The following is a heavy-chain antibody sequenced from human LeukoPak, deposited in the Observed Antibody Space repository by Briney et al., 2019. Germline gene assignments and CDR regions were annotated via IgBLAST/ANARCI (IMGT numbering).Heavy chain of an antibody. Sequence: GGSLRLSCAASGFTFSSYWMHWVRQAPGKGLVWVSRINSDGSSTSYADSVKGRFTISRDNAKNTLYLQMNSLRAEDTAVYYCPLGSYGLSPPEFDYWGQGTLVTVSS. J-gene: IGHJ4*02. CDR1: GFTFSSYW. CDR2: INSDGSST. CDR3: PLGSYGLSPPEFDY. V-gene: IGHV3-74*01. D-gene: IGHD3-16*01.